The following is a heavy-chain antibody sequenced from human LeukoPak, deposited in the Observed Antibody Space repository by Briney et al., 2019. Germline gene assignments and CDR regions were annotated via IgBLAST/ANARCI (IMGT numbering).Heavy chain of an antibody. CDR3: ARVTGYMTEDYFDY. CDR1: GVSISSSNSY. D-gene: IGHD6-13*01. J-gene: IGHJ4*02. CDR2: IYYSGST. V-gene: IGHV4-61*05. Sequence: SETLYLTCTVSGVSISSSNSYWGWIRQPPGKGLEWIGYIYYSGSTNYNPSLKSRVTISVDTSKNQFSLRLSSVTAADTAVYYCARVTGYMTEDYFDYWGQGTLITVSS.